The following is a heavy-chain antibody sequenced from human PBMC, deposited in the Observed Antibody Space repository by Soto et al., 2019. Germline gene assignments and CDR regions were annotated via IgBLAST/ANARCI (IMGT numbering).Heavy chain of an antibody. D-gene: IGHD4-4*01. CDR3: ARDLGRSNYTRYNWIDP. CDR1: GGSISSYY. CDR2: IYYSGST. J-gene: IGHJ5*02. V-gene: IGHV4-59*01. Sequence: SETLSLTCTVSGGSISSYYWSWIRQPPGKGLEWIGYIYYSGSTNYNPSLKSRVTISVDTSKNQFSLKLSSVTAADTAVYYCARDLGRSNYTRYNWIDPWGQGTLVTVSS.